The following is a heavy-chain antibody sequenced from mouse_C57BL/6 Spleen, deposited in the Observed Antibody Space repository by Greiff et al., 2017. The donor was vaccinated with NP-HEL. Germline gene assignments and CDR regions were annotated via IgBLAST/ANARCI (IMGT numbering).Heavy chain of an antibody. Sequence: EVKVEESGGGLVQPGGSMKLSCVASGFTFSNYWMNWVRQSPEKGLEWVAQIRLKSDNYATHYAESVKGRFTISRADSKSSVYLQMNNLKAEDTGSDYGTEGYYGSSFDYWGQGTTLTVSS. CDR3: TEGYYGSSFDY. CDR1: GFTFSNYW. D-gene: IGHD1-1*01. J-gene: IGHJ2*01. V-gene: IGHV6-3*01. CDR2: IRLKSDNYAT.